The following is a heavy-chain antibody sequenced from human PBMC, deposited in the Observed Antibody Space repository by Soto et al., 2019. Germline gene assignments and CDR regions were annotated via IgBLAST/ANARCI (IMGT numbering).Heavy chain of an antibody. D-gene: IGHD4-17*01. CDR2: IYPGDSDT. V-gene: IGHV5-51*01. Sequence: EVQLVQSGAEVKKPGESLKISCKGSGYTFATYWIGWVRQMPGKGLEWMGIIYPGDSDTRYSPSFQGQVTMSVDKSISTAYLQWTSLKSSDTAIYYCARLRTTVTRSPGDYWGQGTLVTVSS. CDR1: GYTFATYW. J-gene: IGHJ4*02. CDR3: ARLRTTVTRSPGDY.